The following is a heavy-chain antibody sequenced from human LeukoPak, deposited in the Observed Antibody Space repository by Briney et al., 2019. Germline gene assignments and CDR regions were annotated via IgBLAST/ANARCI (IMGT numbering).Heavy chain of an antibody. CDR1: GGSISSYY. D-gene: IGHD5-18*01. Sequence: SETLSLTCTGSGGSISSYYWSSIRQPPGKGLGWIGYIYYSGSTNYNPSLKSRVTISVDTSKNQFSLKLSSVTAADTAVYYCARQGYSYGLPIDYWGQGTLVTVSS. CDR3: ARQGYSYGLPIDY. CDR2: IYYSGST. V-gene: IGHV4-59*08. J-gene: IGHJ4*02.